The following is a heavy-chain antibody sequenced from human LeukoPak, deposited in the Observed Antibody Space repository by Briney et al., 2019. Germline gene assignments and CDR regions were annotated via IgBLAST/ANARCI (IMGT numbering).Heavy chain of an antibody. Sequence: AGSLRLSCAASGFTFSSYAMSWVRQAPGKGLEWVSAISGSGGSTYYADSVKGRFTISRDNSKNTLYLQMNSLRAEDTAVYYCAKVMTRTMVRGVPPSDYWGQGTLVTVSS. V-gene: IGHV3-23*01. D-gene: IGHD3-10*01. CDR2: ISGSGGST. CDR1: GFTFSSYA. J-gene: IGHJ4*02. CDR3: AKVMTRTMVRGVPPSDY.